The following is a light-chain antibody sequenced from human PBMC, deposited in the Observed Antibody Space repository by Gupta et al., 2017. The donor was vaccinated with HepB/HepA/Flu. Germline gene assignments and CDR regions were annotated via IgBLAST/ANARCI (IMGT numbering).Light chain of an antibody. CDR1: TSNIGSNN. Sequence: QSVLTQPPSASGTPGQRVTISCSVSTSNIGSNNVNWYQQLPGTAPKLLIYTVNQRPSGVPERFSGSKSGTTASLAISGLQAEDEADYYCAALDDSMNGLVFGGGTKLTVL. CDR3: AALDDSMNGLV. J-gene: IGLJ3*02. CDR2: TVN. V-gene: IGLV1-44*01.